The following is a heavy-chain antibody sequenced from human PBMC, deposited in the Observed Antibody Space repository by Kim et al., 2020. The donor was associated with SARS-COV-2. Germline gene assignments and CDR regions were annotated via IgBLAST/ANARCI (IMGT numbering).Heavy chain of an antibody. J-gene: IGHJ5*02. CDR3: ARSGDYYDSSGYYYGGNWFDP. Sequence: SETLSLTCTVSGGSISSYYWSWIRQPPGKGLEWIGYIYYSGSTNYNPSLKSRVTISVDTSKNQFSLKLSSVTAADTAVYYCARSGDYYDSSGYYYGGNWFDPWGQGTLVTVSS. CDR1: GGSISSYY. V-gene: IGHV4-59*01. CDR2: IYYSGST. D-gene: IGHD3-22*01.